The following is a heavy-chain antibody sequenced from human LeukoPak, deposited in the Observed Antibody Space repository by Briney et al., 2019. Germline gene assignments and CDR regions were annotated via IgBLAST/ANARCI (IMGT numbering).Heavy chain of an antibody. V-gene: IGHV3-30*02. J-gene: IGHJ4*02. CDR2: IRYDGSNK. CDR1: GFTFSSYG. Sequence: PGGSLRLSCAASGFTFSSYGMHWVRQAPGKGLEWVAFIRYDGSNKYYADSVKGRFTISRDNSKNTLYLQMNSLRAKDTAVYYCAKEGRYCSSTSCYTFDYWGQGTLVTVSS. D-gene: IGHD2-2*02. CDR3: AKEGRYCSSTSCYTFDY.